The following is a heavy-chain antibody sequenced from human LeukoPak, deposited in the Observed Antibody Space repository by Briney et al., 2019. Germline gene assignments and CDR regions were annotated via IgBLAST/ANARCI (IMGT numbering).Heavy chain of an antibody. CDR1: GFTLGAFA. J-gene: IGHJ6*02. CDR3: ATWAFYHSLDV. D-gene: IGHD1-26*01. Sequence: GGSLRLSCAASGFTLGAFAMHWVRQAPGKGLEWGSLIDKDGRSTYYADSVKGRFTISRDNSKNSLYLQMNSLRTEDTALYYCATWAFYHSLDVWGQGTTVTVSS. CDR2: IDKDGRST. V-gene: IGHV3-43*02.